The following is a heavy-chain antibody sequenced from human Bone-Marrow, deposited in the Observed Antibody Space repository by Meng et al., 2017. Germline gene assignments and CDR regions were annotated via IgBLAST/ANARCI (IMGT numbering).Heavy chain of an antibody. Sequence: GGSLRLSCAASGFTFSSYSMNWVRQAPGKGLEWVSSISSSSSYIYYADSVKGRFTISRDNAKNSLYLQMNSLRAEDTAVYYCAREVYDYVWGSYRYTLDYWGQGTLVTVSS. D-gene: IGHD3-16*02. CDR3: AREVYDYVWGSYRYTLDY. CDR2: ISSSSSYI. CDR1: GFTFSSYS. J-gene: IGHJ4*02. V-gene: IGHV3-21*01.